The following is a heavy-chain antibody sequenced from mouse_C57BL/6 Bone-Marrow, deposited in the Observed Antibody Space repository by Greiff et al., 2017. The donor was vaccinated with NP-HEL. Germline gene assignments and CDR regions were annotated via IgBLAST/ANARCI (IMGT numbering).Heavy chain of an antibody. CDR3: YYYGSSCYFEV. CDR1: GYTFTSYW. CDR2: INPSSGYT. D-gene: IGHD1-1*01. Sequence: VQLQQSGAELAKPGASVKLSCKASGYTFTSYWMHWVKQRPGQGLEWIGYINPSSGYTKYNQKFKDKATLTADKSSSTAYMQLSSLTYEDSAVYYCYYYGSSCYFEVWGTGTTVTVSS. J-gene: IGHJ1*03. V-gene: IGHV1-7*01.